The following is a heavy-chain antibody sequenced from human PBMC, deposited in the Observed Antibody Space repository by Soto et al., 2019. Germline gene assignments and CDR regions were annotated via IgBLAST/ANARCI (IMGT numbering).Heavy chain of an antibody. CDR1: GFTFSSYS. D-gene: IGHD6-13*01. V-gene: IGHV3-21*01. Sequence: EVQLVESGGGLVKTGGSLRLSCAASGFTFSSYSMNWVRQAPGKGLEWVSSISSSSSYIYYADSVKGRFTISRDNAKNSLYLQMNSLRAEDTAVYYCARAGGYSSNWRNYYGMDVWGQGTTFTVSS. CDR2: ISSSSSYI. CDR3: ARAGGYSSNWRNYYGMDV. J-gene: IGHJ6*02.